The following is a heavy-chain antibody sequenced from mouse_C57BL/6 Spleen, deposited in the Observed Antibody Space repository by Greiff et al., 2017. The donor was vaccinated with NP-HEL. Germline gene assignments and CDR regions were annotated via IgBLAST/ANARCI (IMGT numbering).Heavy chain of an antibody. Sequence: QVQLQQSGAELVKPGASVKISCKASGYAFSSYWMNWVKQRPGKGLEWIGQIYPGDGDTNYNGKFKGKATLTADKSSSTAYMQLSSLTSEDSAVYFCARSTVVAHYAMDYWGQGTSVTVSS. D-gene: IGHD1-1*01. CDR3: ARSTVVAHYAMDY. V-gene: IGHV1-80*01. CDR2: IYPGDGDT. J-gene: IGHJ4*01. CDR1: GYAFSSYW.